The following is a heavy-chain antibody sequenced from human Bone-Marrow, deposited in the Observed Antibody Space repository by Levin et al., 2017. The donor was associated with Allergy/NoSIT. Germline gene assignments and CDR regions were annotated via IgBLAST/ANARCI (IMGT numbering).Heavy chain of an antibody. CDR1: GYTFTRYS. V-gene: IGHV1-3*01. J-gene: IGHJ4*02. CDR2: INAGSGNT. D-gene: IGHD3-9*01. Sequence: ASVKVSCKTSGYTFTRYSIHWVRQAPGQGLEWMGWINAGSGNTNYSPKLQGRVTITRDTSASTAYMDLSSLRSEDTAVYYCAREYYDVSTGYYTKLDHWGQGTLVTVSS. CDR3: AREYYDVSTGYYTKLDH.